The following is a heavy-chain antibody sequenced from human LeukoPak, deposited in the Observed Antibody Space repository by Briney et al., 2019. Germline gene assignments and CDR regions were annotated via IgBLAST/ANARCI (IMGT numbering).Heavy chain of an antibody. CDR1: GFPFSSYA. D-gene: IGHD6-25*01. Sequence: PGGSLRLSCAASGFPFSSYAMSWVRQAPGKGLEWVSLISSRGASTYYADSVKGRFTISRDNSKHTLYLQMNGLRAEDTAVYFCAKSLDRHSSGDNFDYWGQGTLVTVSS. J-gene: IGHJ4*02. CDR3: AKSLDRHSSGDNFDY. V-gene: IGHV3-23*01. CDR2: ISSRGAST.